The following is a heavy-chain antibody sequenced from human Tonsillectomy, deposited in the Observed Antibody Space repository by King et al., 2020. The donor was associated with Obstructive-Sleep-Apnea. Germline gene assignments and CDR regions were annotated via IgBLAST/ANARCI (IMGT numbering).Heavy chain of an antibody. J-gene: IGHJ6*02. CDR1: GFTFSDYS. V-gene: IGHV3-21*01. D-gene: IGHD2/OR15-2a*01. Sequence: VQLVESGGGLVKPGGSLRLSCAASGFTFSDYSVMWVRQAPGKGLEWVSSISFDSGYIYYVDSVKGRFTISRDNAKNSLFLQMNSLRAEDTAIYYCAKYCCYGVDVWGQGTTVTVSS. CDR3: AKYCCYGVDV. CDR2: ISFDSGYI.